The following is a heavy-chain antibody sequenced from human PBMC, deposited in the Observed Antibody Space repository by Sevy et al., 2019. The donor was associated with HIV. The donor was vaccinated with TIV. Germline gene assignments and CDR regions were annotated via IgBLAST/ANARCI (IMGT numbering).Heavy chain of an antibody. Sequence: GGSLRLSCAASGFTFSSYWMHWVRQAPGKGLVWVSGIKSDGSDTRYVDSVKGRFTISRDNAKNTLYLQMNSLRVEDTGVYYCGRDEGAMVREVIRGFDMWGQGTMVTVSS. D-gene: IGHD3-10*01. CDR3: GRDEGAMVREVIRGFDM. CDR2: IKSDGSDT. J-gene: IGHJ3*02. V-gene: IGHV3-74*01. CDR1: GFTFSSYW.